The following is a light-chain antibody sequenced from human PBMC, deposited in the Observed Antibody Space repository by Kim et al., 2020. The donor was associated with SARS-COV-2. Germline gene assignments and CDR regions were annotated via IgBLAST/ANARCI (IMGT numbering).Light chain of an antibody. CDR1: YLGRIS. CDR3: RVWVSDTDQYV. J-gene: IGLJ1*01. Sequence: SYELTQPPSVSVAPGQTVTITCEGHYLGRISVHWYQQKPGQAPLVVMFYGSGRLSGIPERFSCSNSGNTATLTISRVEVGDEADDDCRVWVSDTDQYVFG. V-gene: IGLV3-21*04. CDR2: YGS.